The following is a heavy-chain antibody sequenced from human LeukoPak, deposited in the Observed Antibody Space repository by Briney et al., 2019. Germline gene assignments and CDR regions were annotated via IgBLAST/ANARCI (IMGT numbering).Heavy chain of an antibody. Sequence: SETLSLTCTVSGGSISSSSYYWGWIRQPPGKGLEWIGSIYYSGSTYYNPSLKSRVTISVDTSKNQFSLKLSSVTAADTAVYYCAQQLLYRFAVWGQGTTVTVSS. CDR2: IYYSGST. J-gene: IGHJ6*02. V-gene: IGHV4-39*01. CDR3: AQQLLYRFAV. D-gene: IGHD2-2*01. CDR1: GGSISSSSYY.